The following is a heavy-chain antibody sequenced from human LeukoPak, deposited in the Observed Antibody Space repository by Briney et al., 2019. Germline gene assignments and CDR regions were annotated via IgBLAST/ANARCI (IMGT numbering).Heavy chain of an antibody. D-gene: IGHD3-10*01. V-gene: IGHV1-18*01. J-gene: IGHJ4*02. CDR3: ARTGDLWFGDPLHDY. CDR1: GYSENFYG. Sequence: ASVKVSCKTSGYSENFYGITWVRQVAGQGLEWMGWISAQHGQTEYAPNSQDRVTMTTDTYTNTAYMELRSLRSDDTAVYYCARTGDLWFGDPLHDYWGQGTLVTVSS. CDR2: ISAQHGQT.